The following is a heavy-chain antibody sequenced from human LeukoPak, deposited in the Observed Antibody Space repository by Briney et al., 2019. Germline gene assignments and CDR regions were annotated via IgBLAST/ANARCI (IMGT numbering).Heavy chain of an antibody. CDR2: IYYSGNA. Sequence: SETLSLTCTVSVGSITTSNYHWGWIRQTPGKGLEWIGSIYYSGNAYYNPSLESRLTVSVDRSKNQFSLKLSSVTAADTAVYYCARHIAVAGYFDFWGQGTLVTVSS. D-gene: IGHD6-19*01. CDR3: ARHIAVAGYFDF. V-gene: IGHV4-39*01. J-gene: IGHJ4*02. CDR1: VGSITTSNYH.